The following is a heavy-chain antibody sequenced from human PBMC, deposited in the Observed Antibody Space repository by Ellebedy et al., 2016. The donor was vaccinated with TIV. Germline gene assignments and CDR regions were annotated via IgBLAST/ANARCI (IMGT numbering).Heavy chain of an antibody. CDR2: ISTIIDDV. J-gene: IGHJ4*02. CDR3: STERGAYSGSGQAFDY. Sequence: PGGSLRLSCAASGFTFRDFAMNWVRQAPGKGLEWVPSISTIIDDVHHADSVKGRFTITRDNAENSLYLQMNSLRAEDTAVYYWSTERGAYSGSGQAFDYWGQGTLVTVSS. D-gene: IGHD3-10*01. V-gene: IGHV3-21*01. CDR1: GFTFRDFA.